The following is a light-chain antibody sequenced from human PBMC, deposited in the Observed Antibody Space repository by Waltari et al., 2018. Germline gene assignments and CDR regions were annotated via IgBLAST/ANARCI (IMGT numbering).Light chain of an antibody. CDR3: SSYAGSNNLV. J-gene: IGLJ2*01. Sequence: QSALTQPPSASGSPGQSVTIPCTGTSSDVGAYDYVSWYQHHPGKAPKLLISEVSKRPSGVPDHFSGSRSGNTASLTVSGLQAEDEADYYCSSYAGSNNLVFGGGTKLTVL. CDR1: SSDVGAYDY. CDR2: EVS. V-gene: IGLV2-8*01.